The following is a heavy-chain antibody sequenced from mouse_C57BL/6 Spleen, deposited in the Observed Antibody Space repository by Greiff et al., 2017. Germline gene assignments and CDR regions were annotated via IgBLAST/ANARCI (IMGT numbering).Heavy chain of an antibody. CDR1: GYTFTSYW. CDR3: ARYGLPLFDY. J-gene: IGHJ2*01. D-gene: IGHD2-2*01. V-gene: IGHV1-55*01. Sequence: QVHVKQPGAELVKPGASVKMSCKASGYTFTSYWITWVKQRPGQGLEWIGDIYPGSGSTNYNEKFKSKATLTVDTSSSTAYMQLSSLTSEDSAVYYCARYGLPLFDYWGQGTTLTVSS. CDR2: IYPGSGST.